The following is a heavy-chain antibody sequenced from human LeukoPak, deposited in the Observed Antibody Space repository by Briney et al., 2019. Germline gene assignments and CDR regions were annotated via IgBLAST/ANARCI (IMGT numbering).Heavy chain of an antibody. Sequence: PGGSLGLSCAASGFTFSSYAMHWVRQAPGKGLEWVAVISYDGSNKYYADSVKGRFTISRDNSKNTLYLQMNSLRAEDTAVYYCARDSRDPQPFFDYWGQGTLVTVSS. CDR3: ARDSRDPQPFFDY. CDR1: GFTFSSYA. V-gene: IGHV3-30-3*01. J-gene: IGHJ4*02. D-gene: IGHD1-1*01. CDR2: ISYDGSNK.